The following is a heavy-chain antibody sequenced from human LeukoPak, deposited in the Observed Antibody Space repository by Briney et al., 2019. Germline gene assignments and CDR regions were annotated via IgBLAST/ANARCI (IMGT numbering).Heavy chain of an antibody. D-gene: IGHD1-26*01. CDR2: ISSSGSTI. CDR1: GFTVSDYY. Sequence: PGGSLRLSCADSGFTVSDYYMSWIRQAPGKGLEWVSYISSSGSTIYYADSVKGRFTISRDNAKNSLYLQMNSLRAEDTAVYYCARRIVGAPSYYFDYWGQGTLVTVSS. J-gene: IGHJ4*02. CDR3: ARRIVGAPSYYFDY. V-gene: IGHV3-11*01.